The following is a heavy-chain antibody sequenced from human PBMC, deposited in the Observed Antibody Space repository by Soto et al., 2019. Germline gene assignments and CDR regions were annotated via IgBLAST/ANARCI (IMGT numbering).Heavy chain of an antibody. V-gene: IGHV3-23*01. J-gene: IGHJ4*02. CDR2: IGTSYGTT. Sequence: PGGSLRLSCTASGFAFSSYAMSWVRQAPGKGLEWVSAIGTSYGTTYYADSVKGRFTISRDNSKNSLLLQMDSPRAEDTAMYYCARAASCRAGDCYHFDYWGKGALVTVSS. CDR1: GFAFSSYA. CDR3: ARAASCRAGDCYHFDY. D-gene: IGHD2-21*02.